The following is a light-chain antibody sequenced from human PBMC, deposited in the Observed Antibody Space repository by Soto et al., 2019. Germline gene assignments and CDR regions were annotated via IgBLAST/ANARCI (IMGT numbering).Light chain of an antibody. CDR2: GAS. CDR3: QQYGSSPWT. CDR1: QSVSSSS. Sequence: EIVLTQSPGTLSLSPGERATLSCRASQSVSSSSLAWYQQKPGQAPRLLIHGASTRATGIPDRFSGSGSVTDFTLTISRLEPEDFAVYFCQQYGSSPWTFGQGTKVDIK. V-gene: IGKV3-20*01. J-gene: IGKJ1*01.